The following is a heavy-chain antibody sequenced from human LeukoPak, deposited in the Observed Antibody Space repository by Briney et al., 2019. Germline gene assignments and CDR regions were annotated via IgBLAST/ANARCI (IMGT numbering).Heavy chain of an antibody. CDR1: GGSISSGG. CDR3: ARVVRTYYYYGMDV. Sequence: LSLTCTVSGGSISSGGYYWSWVRQAPGKGLEWVAVISYDGSNKYYAYSLKGRFTISRDNSKNTMYLQMNSLRAEDTAVYYCARVVRTYYYYGMDVWGQGTSVTVSS. D-gene: IGHD6-13*01. J-gene: IGHJ6*02. V-gene: IGHV3-30*03. CDR2: ISYDGSNK.